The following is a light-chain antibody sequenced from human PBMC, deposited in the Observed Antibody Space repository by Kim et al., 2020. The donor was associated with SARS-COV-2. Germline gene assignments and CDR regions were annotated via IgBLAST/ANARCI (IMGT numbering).Light chain of an antibody. V-gene: IGLV1-47*01. Sequence: QSVLAQPPSVSGTPGQRVTISCSGSSSNIGSNYVYWYQQLPGTAPKLLIYRNDQRPSGVPDRFSGSKSGTSASLAISGLRSEDEAEYYCAAWDDSPRVFGGGTQLTVL. J-gene: IGLJ3*02. CDR1: SSNIGSNY. CDR2: RND. CDR3: AAWDDSPRV.